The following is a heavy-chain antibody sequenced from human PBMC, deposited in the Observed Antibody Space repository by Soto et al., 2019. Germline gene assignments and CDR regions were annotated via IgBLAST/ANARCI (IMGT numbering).Heavy chain of an antibody. Sequence: QVQLQESGPGLVKPSQTLSLTCTVSGGSISSGDYYWSWIRQPPGKGLEWIGYIYYSGSTNYNPSLKSRVTISVDTSKNQFSLKLSSVTAADTAVYYCARDLRGDFGYNWFDPWGQGTLVTVSS. J-gene: IGHJ5*02. CDR2: IYYSGST. CDR1: GGSISSGDYY. D-gene: IGHD3-3*01. CDR3: ARDLRGDFGYNWFDP. V-gene: IGHV4-30-4*01.